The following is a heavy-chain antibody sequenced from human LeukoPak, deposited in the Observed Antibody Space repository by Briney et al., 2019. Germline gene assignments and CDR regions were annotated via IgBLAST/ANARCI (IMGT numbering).Heavy chain of an antibody. J-gene: IGHJ4*02. V-gene: IGHV4-38-2*02. CDR1: GYSISSGYY. CDR2: IYHSGST. CDR3: ARIVTIFGVVLDY. D-gene: IGHD3-3*01. Sequence: PSETPSLTCTVSGYSISSGYYWGWIRQPPGKGLEWIGSIYHSGSTYYNPSLKSRVTISVDTSKNQFSLKLSSVTAADTAVYYCARIVTIFGVVLDYWGQGTLVTVSS.